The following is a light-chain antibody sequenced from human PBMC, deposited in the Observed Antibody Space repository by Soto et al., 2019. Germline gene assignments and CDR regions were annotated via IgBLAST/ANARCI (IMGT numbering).Light chain of an antibody. CDR3: QQYDRSWT. CDR1: QSVSHNY. Sequence: EIVLTQSPGTLSLSPGERATLSCRASQSVSHNYLAWYQQKPGQSPTLLIYGASSRATGIQDRFSGSGSGTDFILTISRLEPEDFAVYYCQQYDRSWTFGQGTKVEIK. V-gene: IGKV3-20*01. CDR2: GAS. J-gene: IGKJ1*01.